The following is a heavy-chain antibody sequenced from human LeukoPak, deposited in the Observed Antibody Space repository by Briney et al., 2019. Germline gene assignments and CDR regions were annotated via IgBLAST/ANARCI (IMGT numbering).Heavy chain of an antibody. J-gene: IGHJ4*02. CDR2: INPSGGST. D-gene: IGHD6-13*01. V-gene: IGHV1-46*01. Sequence: ASVKVSCKASGYTFTSYYMHWVRRAPGQGLEWMGIINPSGGSTSYAQKFQGRVTMTRDTSISTAYMELSRLRSDDTAVYYCARDFAPNFSSSWYRVYFDYWGQGTLVTVSS. CDR3: ARDFAPNFSSSWYRVYFDY. CDR1: GYTFTSYY.